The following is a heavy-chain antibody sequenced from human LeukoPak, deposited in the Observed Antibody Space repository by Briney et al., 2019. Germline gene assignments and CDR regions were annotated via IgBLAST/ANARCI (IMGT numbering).Heavy chain of an antibody. CDR2: ISGSGGST. J-gene: IGHJ4*02. Sequence: GGSLRLSCAASGFTFSTYGMNWVRQAPGKGLEWVSGISGSGGSTDYADSVKGRFTISRDNSKNTLYLQMDSLRAEDTAVYYCAKDRVRDCSSTSCEYFDYWGQGTLVTVSS. CDR1: GFTFSTYG. V-gene: IGHV3-23*01. D-gene: IGHD2-2*01. CDR3: AKDRVRDCSSTSCEYFDY.